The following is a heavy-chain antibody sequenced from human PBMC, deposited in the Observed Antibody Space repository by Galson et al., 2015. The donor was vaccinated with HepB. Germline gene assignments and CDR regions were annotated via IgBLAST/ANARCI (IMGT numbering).Heavy chain of an antibody. D-gene: IGHD3-16*01. J-gene: IGHJ4*02. V-gene: IGHV2-5*02. CDR1: GLSLNTSGVG. CDR2: IYWDDNK. Sequence: ALVKPTQTVTLTCTLSGLSLNTSGVGVGWIRQPPGKALEWLALIYWDDNKRYSPSLKTRLTITKDTSKNQVVLTATNMDPVDTATFYCAHRLGAYFDSWGQGTLVTVPS. CDR3: AHRLGAYFDS.